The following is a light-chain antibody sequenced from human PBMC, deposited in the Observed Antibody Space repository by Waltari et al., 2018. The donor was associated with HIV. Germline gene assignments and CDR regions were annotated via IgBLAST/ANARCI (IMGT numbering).Light chain of an antibody. CDR1: SSDVGGYNY. CDR2: DVS. V-gene: IGLV2-14*03. Sequence: QSALTQPASVSGSPGQSITISCTGTSSDVGGYNYVSWYQQHPGKAPKLMIYDVSNPPSGVSNRCSGSKSGNTASLTISGLQAEDEADYYCSSYTSSSALYVVFGGGTKLTVL. J-gene: IGLJ2*01. CDR3: SSYTSSSALYVV.